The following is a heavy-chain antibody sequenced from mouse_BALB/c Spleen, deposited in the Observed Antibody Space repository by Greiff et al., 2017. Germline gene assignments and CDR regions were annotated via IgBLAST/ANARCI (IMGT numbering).Heavy chain of an antibody. D-gene: IGHD1-2*01. Sequence: EVQLKESGPELVKPGASVKISCKTSGYTFTEYTMHWVKQSHGKSLEWIGGINPNNGGTSYNQKFKGKATLTLDKSSSTAYMELRSLTSEDSAVYYCARTLQKFITTATDAMDYWGQGTSVTVSS. CDR1: GYTFTEYT. J-gene: IGHJ4*01. CDR3: ARTLQKFITTATDAMDY. V-gene: IGHV1-18*01. CDR2: INPNNGGT.